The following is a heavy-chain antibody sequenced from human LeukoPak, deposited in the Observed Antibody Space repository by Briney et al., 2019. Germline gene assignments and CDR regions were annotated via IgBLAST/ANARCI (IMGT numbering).Heavy chain of an antibody. V-gene: IGHV3-33*01. CDR1: GFTFSNYG. CDR3: ARGAQSGGYSGPFDI. Sequence: GGSLRLSCAASGFTFSNYGMHWVRQAPGKGLEWVAVIWYDGSNKYYADSVKGRFTISRDNFKNTLYLQMNSLRAEDTAVYYCARGAQSGGYSGPFDIWGQGTMVTVSS. D-gene: IGHD1-26*01. J-gene: IGHJ3*02. CDR2: IWYDGSNK.